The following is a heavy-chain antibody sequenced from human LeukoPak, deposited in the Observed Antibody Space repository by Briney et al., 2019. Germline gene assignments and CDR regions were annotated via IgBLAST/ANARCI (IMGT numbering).Heavy chain of an antibody. D-gene: IGHD1-26*01. CDR2: IRSKAYGGTT. J-gene: IGHJ4*02. Sequence: GGSLRLSCTASGFTFGDYAMSWVRQAPGKGLEWVGFIRSKAYGGTTEYAASVKGRFTISRDDSKSIAYLQMNSLKTEDTAVYYCTRGLPGATTFDYWGQGTLVTVSS. CDR3: TRGLPGATTFDY. V-gene: IGHV3-49*04. CDR1: GFTFGDYA.